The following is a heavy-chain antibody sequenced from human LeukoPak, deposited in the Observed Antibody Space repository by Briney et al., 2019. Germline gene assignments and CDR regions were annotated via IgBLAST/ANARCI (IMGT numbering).Heavy chain of an antibody. CDR2: INPNSGAT. V-gene: IGHV1-2*04. D-gene: IGHD1-20*01. Sequence: ASVKVSCKASGYTFTSYAMHWVRQAPGQRLEWMGWINPNSGATNYAQKFQGWVTMTRDTSISTAYMELSRLRSDDTAVYYCARGGITGTTRGPTRLNDAFDIWGQGTMVTVSS. CDR3: ARGGITGTTRGPTRLNDAFDI. J-gene: IGHJ3*02. CDR1: GYTFTSYA.